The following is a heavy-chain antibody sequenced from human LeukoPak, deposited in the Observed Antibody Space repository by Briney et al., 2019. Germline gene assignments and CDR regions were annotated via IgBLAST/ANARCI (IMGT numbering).Heavy chain of an antibody. CDR1: GGSISSSNW. J-gene: IGHJ4*02. CDR2: IYHSGST. V-gene: IGHV4-4*02. CDR3: ARGEFDGGVYFDY. Sequence: PSETLSLTCAVSGGSISSSNWWSWVRQPPGKGLEWIGEIYHSGSTNYNPSLKSRVTISVDKSKNQFSLKLTSVTAADTAVYYCARGEFDGGVYFDYWGQGTLVTVSS. D-gene: IGHD3-16*01.